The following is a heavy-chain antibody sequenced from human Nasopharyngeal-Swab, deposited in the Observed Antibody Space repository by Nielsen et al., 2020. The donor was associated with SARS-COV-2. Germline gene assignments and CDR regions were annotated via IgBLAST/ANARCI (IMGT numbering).Heavy chain of an antibody. Sequence: LSLTCAASGFTFDEYSMHWVRQAPGRGLEWVASISWSGGATGYADSVKGRFTISRDNAKNSLYLQMNSLRAEDTALYYCAKEALGYSGYDSNWFDPWGQGTLVTVSS. D-gene: IGHD5-12*01. CDR1: GFTFDEYS. J-gene: IGHJ5*02. CDR3: AKEALGYSGYDSNWFDP. V-gene: IGHV3-9*01. CDR2: ISWSGGAT.